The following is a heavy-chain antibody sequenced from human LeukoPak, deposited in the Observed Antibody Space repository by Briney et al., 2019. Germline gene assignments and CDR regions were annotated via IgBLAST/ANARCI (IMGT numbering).Heavy chain of an antibody. J-gene: IGHJ4*02. Sequence: ASVKVSCKASGYTFTSYDINWVRQATGQGLEWMGWMNPNSGNTGYAQKFRGRVTITRNTSISTAYMELSSLRSEDTAVYYCARDDNFQWLVLQTMDYWGQGTLVTVSS. D-gene: IGHD6-19*01. CDR2: MNPNSGNT. CDR1: GYTFTSYD. CDR3: ARDDNFQWLVLQTMDY. V-gene: IGHV1-8*03.